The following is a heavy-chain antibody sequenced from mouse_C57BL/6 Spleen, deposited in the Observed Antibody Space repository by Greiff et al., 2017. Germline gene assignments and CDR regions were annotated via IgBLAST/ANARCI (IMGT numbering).Heavy chain of an antibody. CDR2: INPSTGGT. Sequence: EVQLQQPGPELVKPGASVKISCKASGYSFTGYYMNWVKQSPEKSLEWIGEINPSTGGTTYNQKFKAKATLTVDKSSSTAYMQLKSLTSEDSAVYDCAREGYGSSYLDYWGQGTTLTVSS. CDR3: AREGYGSSYLDY. D-gene: IGHD1-1*01. CDR1: GYSFTGYY. V-gene: IGHV1-42*01. J-gene: IGHJ2*01.